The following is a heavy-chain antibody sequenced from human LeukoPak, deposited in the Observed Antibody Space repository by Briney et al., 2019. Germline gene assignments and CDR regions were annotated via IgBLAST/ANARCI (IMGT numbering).Heavy chain of an antibody. CDR1: GFTFSSYA. CDR3: AKDPYSSSSFHDY. D-gene: IGHD6-6*01. CDR2: ISGSGGST. V-gene: IGHV3-23*01. J-gene: IGHJ4*02. Sequence: GGSLRLSCAASGFTFSSYAMSWVRQAPGKGLEWVSGISGSGGSTYCADSVKGRFTISRDNSKNMLYLQMNSLSAEDTAVYHGAKDPYSSSSFHDYWGQGTLVTVSS.